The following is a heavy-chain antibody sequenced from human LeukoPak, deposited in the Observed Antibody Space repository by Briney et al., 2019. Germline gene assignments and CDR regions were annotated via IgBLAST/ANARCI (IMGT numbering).Heavy chain of an antibody. CDR3: PRVPYKGYHPSYLDC. CDR1: GDSIITRCYY. V-gene: IGHV4-39*01. Sequence: SETLSLTCTVSGDSIITRCYYWSWIRQPPGKGLQWIGSVYYNCDTYYNPSLKNRVTISLDSSKNQFSLKLSSVSHSDTAVYHCPRVPYKGYHPSYLDCWDQGTLVTVSS. D-gene: IGHD5-12*01. J-gene: IGHJ4*02. CDR2: VYYNCDT.